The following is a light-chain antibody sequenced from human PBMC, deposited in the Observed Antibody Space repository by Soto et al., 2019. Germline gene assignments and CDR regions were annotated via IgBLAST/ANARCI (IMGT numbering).Light chain of an antibody. V-gene: IGLV2-14*03. CDR3: SSYTSSYTYV. J-gene: IGLJ1*01. CDR1: SSDVGAYNY. Sequence: SVLTQPASVSGAPGQSITISCPGTSSDVGAYNYVSWYQHHPGKAPKLMVSGVSNRPSGVSDRFSGSKSGNTASLTISGLQAEDEADYYCSSYTSSYTYVFGTGTKVTVL. CDR2: GVS.